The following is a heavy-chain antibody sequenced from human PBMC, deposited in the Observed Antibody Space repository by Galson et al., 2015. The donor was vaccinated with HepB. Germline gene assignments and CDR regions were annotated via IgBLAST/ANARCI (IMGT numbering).Heavy chain of an antibody. J-gene: IGHJ4*02. CDR2: IYPGNSDT. V-gene: IGHV5-51*01. D-gene: IGHD6-13*01. CDR3: ARLTGHTRFSIAAADY. CDR1: GYTFTTYW. Sequence: QSGAEVKKPGESLRISCKGSGYTFTTYWFGWVRQLPGKGLELMGIIYPGNSDTRYSPSFQGQVTISADKSISTAYLQWSSLKASDTAMYYCARLTGHTRFSIAAADYWGQGTLVTVPS.